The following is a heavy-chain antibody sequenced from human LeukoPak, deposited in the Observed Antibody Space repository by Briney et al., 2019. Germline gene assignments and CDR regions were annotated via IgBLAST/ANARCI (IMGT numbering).Heavy chain of an antibody. CDR2: INAGNGNT. CDR1: GYSFSTCD. Sequence: ASVKVSCKASGYSFSTCDINWVRQAPGQRLEWMGWINAGNGNTKYSQKFQGRVTITRDTSASTAYMELSSLRSEDTSVYYCARGGSGSYLVAYWGQGTLVTVSS. V-gene: IGHV1-3*01. J-gene: IGHJ4*02. D-gene: IGHD3-10*01. CDR3: ARGGSGSYLVAY.